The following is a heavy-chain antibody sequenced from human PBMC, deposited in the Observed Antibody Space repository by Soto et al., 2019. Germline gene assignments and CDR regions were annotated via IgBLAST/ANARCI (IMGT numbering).Heavy chain of an antibody. J-gene: IGHJ4*02. CDR3: ARLVGTANFDY. CDR2: IKQDGSEK. Sequence: EVQLVESGGGLVQPGGSLRLSCAASGVTFSSYWMSWVRQAPGKGLEWVANIKQDGSEKYYVDSVKGRFTISRDNAKNSLYLQMNSLRAEDTAVYYCARLVGTANFDYWGQGTLVTASS. D-gene: IGHD2-21*02. V-gene: IGHV3-7*01. CDR1: GVTFSSYW.